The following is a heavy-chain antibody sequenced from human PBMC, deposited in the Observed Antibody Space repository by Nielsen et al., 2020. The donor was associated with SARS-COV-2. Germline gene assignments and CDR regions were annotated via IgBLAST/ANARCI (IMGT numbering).Heavy chain of an antibody. Sequence: KVSCKVSGYTLTELSMHWVRQASGKGLEWIGRIRSKANIYATAYAASVKGRFTISRDDSKNTAYLQMNSLRTEDTAIYHCTRVNPISGSWFDAFDIWGQGTLVTVSS. D-gene: IGHD6-13*01. J-gene: IGHJ3*02. CDR2: IRSKANIYAT. CDR3: TRVNPISGSWFDAFDI. CDR1: GYTLTELS. V-gene: IGHV3-73*01.